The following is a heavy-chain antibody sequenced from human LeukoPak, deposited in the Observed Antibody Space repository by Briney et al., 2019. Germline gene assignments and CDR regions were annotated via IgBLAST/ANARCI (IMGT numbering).Heavy chain of an antibody. CDR1: GFTFSSFG. D-gene: IGHD5-12*01. V-gene: IGHV3-23*01. Sequence: GRSLRLSCAASGFTFSSFGMSWVRQAPGKGLEWVSAISSTGGTSYYADSVNGRFTISRDNSKNTRYLQMNSLRAEDTAVYYWAKVKLATQDYWGQGTLVTVSS. CDR3: AKVKLATQDY. CDR2: ISSTGGTS. J-gene: IGHJ4*02.